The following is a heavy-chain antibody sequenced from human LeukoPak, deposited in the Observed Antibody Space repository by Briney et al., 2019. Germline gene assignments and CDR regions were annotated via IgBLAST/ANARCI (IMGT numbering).Heavy chain of an antibody. J-gene: IGHJ4*02. CDR2: IKQDGSEK. V-gene: IGHV3-7*01. Sequence: PGGSLRLSCAASGFTVSSNYMSWVRQAPGKGLEWVANIKQDGSEKYYVDSVKGRFTISRDNAKNSLYLQMNSLRAEDTAVYYCARDPSAGAFSDYWGQGTLVTVSS. CDR3: ARDPSAGAFSDY. D-gene: IGHD6-13*01. CDR1: GFTVSSNY.